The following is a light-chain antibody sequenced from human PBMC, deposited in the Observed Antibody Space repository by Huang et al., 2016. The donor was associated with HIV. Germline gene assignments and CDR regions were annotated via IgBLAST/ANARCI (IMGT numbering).Light chain of an antibody. Sequence: EIVMTQSPVTLSVSPGERVTLSCRASQSLSSQLAWYQQKRGQAPRLLIYGVSTRATDIPARFSGSGSGTDFTLTINSLQSEDFATYYCQQYNDWPLTFGQGTEVEIK. V-gene: IGKV3-15*01. J-gene: IGKJ1*01. CDR1: QSLSSQ. CDR2: GVS. CDR3: QQYNDWPLT.